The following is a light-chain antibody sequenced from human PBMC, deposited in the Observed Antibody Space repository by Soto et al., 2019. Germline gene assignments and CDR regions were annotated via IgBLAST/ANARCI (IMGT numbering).Light chain of an antibody. CDR1: SGAVTSGFF. V-gene: IGLV7-43*01. J-gene: IGLJ1*01. CDR3: LLYFDGGRRGV. CDR2: GTT. Sequence: QAVVTQEPSLTVSPGGTVTLTCASSSGAVTSGFFPNWFQQKPGQAPRPLIFGTTNRHSWTPARFSGSLLGGKAALTLSGVQPEDEADYYCLLYFDGGRRGVFGTGTKGTVL.